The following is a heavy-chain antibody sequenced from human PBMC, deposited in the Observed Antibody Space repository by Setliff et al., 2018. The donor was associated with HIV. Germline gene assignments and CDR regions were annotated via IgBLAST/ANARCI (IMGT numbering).Heavy chain of an antibody. D-gene: IGHD1-1*01. CDR1: GFNLDDYA. Sequence: SLRLSCAASGFNLDDYAMHWVRQVPGKGLEWVSGLSWNSDDIDYVDSVRGRFTISRDNAKNSLYLQMNSLKIEDTALYYCVRDRGMGTNYFDFWGRGTLVTVSS. J-gene: IGHJ4*02. CDR2: LSWNSDDI. V-gene: IGHV3-9*01. CDR3: VRDRGMGTNYFDF.